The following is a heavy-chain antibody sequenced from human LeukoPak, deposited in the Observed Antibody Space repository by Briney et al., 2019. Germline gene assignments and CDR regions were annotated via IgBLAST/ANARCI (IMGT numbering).Heavy chain of an antibody. CDR1: GFTFRMYV. CDR3: AREDYSSGNPTIDN. V-gene: IGHV3-21*01. CDR2: IGSSSSFM. D-gene: IGHD3-10*01. J-gene: IGHJ4*02. Sequence: GGSLRLSCAASGFTFRMYVMKWVRQAPGKGLEWVSSIGSSSSFMYYADSVRGRFTISRDNAKNSLYLQVNSLRAEDAAVYYCAREDYSSGNPTIDNWGQGTLVTVSS.